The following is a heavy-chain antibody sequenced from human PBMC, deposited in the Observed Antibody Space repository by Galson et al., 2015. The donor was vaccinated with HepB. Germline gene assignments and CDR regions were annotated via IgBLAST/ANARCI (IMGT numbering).Heavy chain of an antibody. CDR3: ARDRYSYGYPLPRYYCYYGMDV. J-gene: IGHJ6*02. Sequence: LTCTLSGGSISRGDYYWSWIPQPPGKGLEWIGYIYYSGSTHNNPSLQSRVTISVDTSKNQFSLKLSPVTAADTAVYYCARDRYSYGYPLPRYYCYYGMDVWGQGTMVTVSS. D-gene: IGHD5-18*01. CDR1: GGSISRGDYY. CDR2: IYYSGST. V-gene: IGHV4-30-4*01.